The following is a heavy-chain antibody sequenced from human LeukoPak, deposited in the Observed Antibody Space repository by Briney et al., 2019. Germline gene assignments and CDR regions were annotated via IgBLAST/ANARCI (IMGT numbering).Heavy chain of an antibody. D-gene: IGHD2-15*01. Sequence: GGSLRLSCTASGFTFRNYALSWVRQAPGKGLQWVSGISGSGGSTYYADSLKGRSTISRDNSKNTLYLQMNSPRVEDSAIYYCAQDVSVHFYSTSGFDSWGQGTLVTASS. CDR1: GFTFRNYA. V-gene: IGHV3-23*01. J-gene: IGHJ4*02. CDR2: ISGSGGST. CDR3: AQDVSVHFYSTSGFDS.